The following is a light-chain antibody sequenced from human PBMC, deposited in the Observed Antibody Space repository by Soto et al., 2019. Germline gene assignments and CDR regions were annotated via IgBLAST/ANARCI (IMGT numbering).Light chain of an antibody. CDR3: QTWGTGIRV. CDR1: SGHSSYA. Sequence: QPVLTQSPSASASLGASVKLTCTLSSGHSSYAIAWHQQQPEKGPRYLMKLNSDGCHSKGDGIPDRFSGSISGAERYLTISSLQSEDEADYYCQTWGTGIRVFGGGTKLTVL. J-gene: IGLJ3*02. V-gene: IGLV4-69*01. CDR2: LNSDGCH.